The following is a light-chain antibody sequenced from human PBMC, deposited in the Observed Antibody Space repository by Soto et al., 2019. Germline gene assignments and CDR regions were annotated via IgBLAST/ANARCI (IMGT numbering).Light chain of an antibody. Sequence: DIVMTQSPDSLAVSLGERATINCKSSQSVLYGSNDMNYLAWYQQKAGQPPKLLINWATTRESGVPDRFTGSGSGTEFTLTISSLQAEDVAVYYCHQYYTLPATFCQGTTLEIK. J-gene: IGKJ2*01. V-gene: IGKV4-1*01. CDR1: QSVLYGSNDMNY. CDR3: HQYYTLPAT. CDR2: WAT.